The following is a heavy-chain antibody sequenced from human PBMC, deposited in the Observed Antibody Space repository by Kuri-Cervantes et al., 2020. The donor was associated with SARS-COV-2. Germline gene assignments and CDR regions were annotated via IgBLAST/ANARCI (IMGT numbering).Heavy chain of an antibody. CDR3: ARVSGSSGWYGFDY. Sequence: ASVKVSCKASGYTFTSYGISWVRQAPGQGLEWMGWISAYNGNTNYAQKLQGRVTMTTDTSTSTACMELRSLRSDDTAVYYSARVSGSSGWYGFDYWGQGTLVTVSS. CDR2: ISAYNGNT. V-gene: IGHV1-18*04. D-gene: IGHD6-19*01. CDR1: GYTFTSYG. J-gene: IGHJ4*02.